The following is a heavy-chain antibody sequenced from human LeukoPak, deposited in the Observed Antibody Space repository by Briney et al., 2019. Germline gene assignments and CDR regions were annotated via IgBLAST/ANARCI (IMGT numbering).Heavy chain of an antibody. CDR1: GGTFSSYA. J-gene: IGHJ4*02. CDR2: IIPIFGTA. V-gene: IGHV1-69*13. CDR3: ATSEGPSPYDFSGVR. Sequence: SVKVSCKASGGTFSSYAISWVRQAPGQGLEWMGGIIPIFGTANYAQKFQGRVTITADESTSTAYMELSRLRSEDTAVYYCATSEGPSPYDFSGVRWGQGTLVTVSS. D-gene: IGHD3-3*01.